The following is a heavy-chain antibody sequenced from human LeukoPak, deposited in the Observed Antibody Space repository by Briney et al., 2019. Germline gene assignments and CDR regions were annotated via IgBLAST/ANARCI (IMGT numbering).Heavy chain of an antibody. J-gene: IGHJ5*02. CDR2: IYYSGST. D-gene: IGHD6-13*01. Sequence: PSETLSLTCTVSGGSISSSGYYWSWIRQHPGKGLEWIGYIYYSGSTYYNPSLKSRVTISVDTSKNQFSLKLSSVTAADTAVYYCARVEYSSSFWFDPWGQGTLVTVSS. V-gene: IGHV4-31*03. CDR3: ARVEYSSSFWFDP. CDR1: GGSISSSGYY.